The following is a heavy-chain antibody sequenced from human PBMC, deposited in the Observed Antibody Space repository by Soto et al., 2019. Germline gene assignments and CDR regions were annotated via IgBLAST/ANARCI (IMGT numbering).Heavy chain of an antibody. D-gene: IGHD3-3*01. CDR3: ARHRYDFWSGYYIPHYYYYGMDV. V-gene: IGHV4-4*02. Sequence: SETLSLTCAVSGGSISSSNWWSWVRQPPGKGLEWIGEIYHSGSTNYNPSLKSRVTISVDKSKNQFSLKLSSVTAADTAVYYCARHRYDFWSGYYIPHYYYYGMDVWGQGTTVTVSS. J-gene: IGHJ6*02. CDR2: IYHSGST. CDR1: GGSISSSNW.